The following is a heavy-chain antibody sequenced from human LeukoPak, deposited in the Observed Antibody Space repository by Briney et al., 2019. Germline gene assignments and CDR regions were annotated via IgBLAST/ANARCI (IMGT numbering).Heavy chain of an antibody. CDR3: AKDWDYYGSGSYSDY. CDR2: ISGSGGST. CDR1: GFTFSSYA. J-gene: IGHJ4*02. Sequence: PGGSLRLSCAASGFTFSSYAMRWVRQAPGKGLEWVSSISGSGGSTYYADSVKGRFTISRVDSKNTLYLQMNSLRAEDTAVYYCAKDWDYYGSGSYSDYWGQGTLVTVSS. D-gene: IGHD3-10*01. V-gene: IGHV3-23*01.